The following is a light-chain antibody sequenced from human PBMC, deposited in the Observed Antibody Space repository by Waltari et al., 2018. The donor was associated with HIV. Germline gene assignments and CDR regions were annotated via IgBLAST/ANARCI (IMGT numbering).Light chain of an antibody. CDR1: QSVSSN. Sequence: EIVMTQSPATLSVSPGERATLSCRASQSVSSNLAWYQQKPGQAPRLLIYGASTRATGIPARFSGSGSGTEFTLTISSLQSEDFAVYYRQQYNKWPGTFGQGTKVEIK. CDR3: QQYNKWPGT. V-gene: IGKV3-15*01. CDR2: GAS. J-gene: IGKJ1*01.